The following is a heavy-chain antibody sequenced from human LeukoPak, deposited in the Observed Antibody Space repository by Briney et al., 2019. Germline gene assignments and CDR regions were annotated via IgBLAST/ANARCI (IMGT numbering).Heavy chain of an antibody. D-gene: IGHD6-19*01. J-gene: IGHJ4*02. Sequence: SETLSLTCTVSGGSISSYYWSWIRQPPGKGLEWIGYIYYSGSTNYNPSLKSRVTISVDTSKNQFSLKLSSVTAADTAVYYCARIPSIGLYGYYFDYWGQGTLATVSS. CDR1: GGSISSYY. V-gene: IGHV4-59*08. CDR2: IYYSGST. CDR3: ARIPSIGLYGYYFDY.